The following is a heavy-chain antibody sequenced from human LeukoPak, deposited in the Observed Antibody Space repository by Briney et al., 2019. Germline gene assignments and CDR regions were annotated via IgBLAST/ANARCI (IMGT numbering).Heavy chain of an antibody. D-gene: IGHD2-15*01. CDR3: AKGGSATYYYYGMDV. CDR2: IYYSGST. Sequence: SETLSLTCTVSGGSISSYYWSWIRQPPGKGLEWIGYIYYSGSTNYNPSLKSRVTISVDTSKNLFSLKLSSVTAADTAVYYCAKGGSATYYYYGMDVWGQGTTVTVSS. J-gene: IGHJ6*02. CDR1: GGSISSYY. V-gene: IGHV4-59*01.